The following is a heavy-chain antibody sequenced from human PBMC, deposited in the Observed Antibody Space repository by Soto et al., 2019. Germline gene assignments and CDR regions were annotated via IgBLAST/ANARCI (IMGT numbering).Heavy chain of an antibody. CDR2: MSGSGGST. CDR3: AKDRAAAVQYNWFYP. CDR1: GFTFSSYA. V-gene: IGHV3-23*01. D-gene: IGHD6-13*01. Sequence: EVQLLESGGGLVQPGGSLRLSCAASGFTFSSYAMSWVRQAPGTGLEWVSAMSGSGGSTYYADSVKGRFTISRDNSKNTLYLQMNSLRAEDTDVYYCAKDRAAAVQYNWFYPWGQGTLVTVAS. J-gene: IGHJ5*02.